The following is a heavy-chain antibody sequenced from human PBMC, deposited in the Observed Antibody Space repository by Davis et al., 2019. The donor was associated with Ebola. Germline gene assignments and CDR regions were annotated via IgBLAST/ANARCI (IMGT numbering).Heavy chain of an antibody. J-gene: IGHJ4*02. CDR3: TTHHYDFWSGYDPFDY. V-gene: IGHV3-15*01. D-gene: IGHD3-3*01. Sequence: PGGSLRLSCAASGFTFSTAWMSWVRQAPGKGLEWVGRIKSKTDGGTTDYAAPVKGRFTISRDDSKNTLYLQMNSLKTEDTAVYYCTTHHYDFWSGYDPFDYWGQGTLVTVSS. CDR1: GFTFSTAW. CDR2: IKSKTDGGTT.